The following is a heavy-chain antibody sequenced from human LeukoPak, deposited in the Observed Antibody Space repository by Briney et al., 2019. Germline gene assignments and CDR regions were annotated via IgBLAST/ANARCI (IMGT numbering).Heavy chain of an antibody. D-gene: IGHD1/OR15-1a*01. J-gene: IGHJ3*02. CDR2: INWNGGST. CDR3: AREGSLGNRWAFDI. CDR1: GFTFDDYG. Sequence: PGGSLRLSCAASGFTFDDYGMSWVRQAPGKGLERVSGINWNGGSTGYADSVKGRFTISRDNAKNSVYLQMNSLRAEDTALYYCAREGSLGNRWAFDIWGQGTMVTVSS. V-gene: IGHV3-20*04.